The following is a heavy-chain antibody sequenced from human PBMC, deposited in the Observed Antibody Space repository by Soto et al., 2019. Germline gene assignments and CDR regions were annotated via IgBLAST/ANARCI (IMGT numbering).Heavy chain of an antibody. J-gene: IGHJ4*02. V-gene: IGHV2-5*02. D-gene: IGHD2-8*01. CDR2: IYWDGDK. Sequence: QITLKESGPTLVKPTQTLTLTCTFSGFSLSTSGVGVGWIRQPPGKALEWLALIYWDGDKRYSPSLKSRLTITTATLTNQVIPTMTSMDPVATATYFCAHRDRRTRQYCTNGVCYPSSYYFDSWGPGPLVTVSS. CDR3: AHRDRRTRQYCTNGVCYPSSYYFDS. CDR1: GFSLSTSGVG.